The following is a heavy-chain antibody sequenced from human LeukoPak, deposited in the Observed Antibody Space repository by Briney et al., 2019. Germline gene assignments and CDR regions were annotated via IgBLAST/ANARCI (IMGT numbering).Heavy chain of an antibody. CDR2: IYTSGST. CDR3: ASQNYYYYYMDV. J-gene: IGHJ6*03. CDR1: GGSISSGSYY. Sequence: PSETLSLTCTVSGGSISSGSYYWSWIRQPAGKGLECIGRIYTSGSTNYNPSLKGRVTISVDTSKNQFSLKLSSVTAADTAVYYCASQNYYYYYMDVWGKGTTVTVS. V-gene: IGHV4-61*02.